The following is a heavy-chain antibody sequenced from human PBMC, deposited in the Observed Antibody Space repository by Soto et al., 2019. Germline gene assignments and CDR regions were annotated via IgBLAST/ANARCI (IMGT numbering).Heavy chain of an antibody. CDR1: GGSISSYY. Sequence: QVQLQASGPGLVKPSETLSLTCTVSGGSISSYYWSWIRQPAGKGLEWSGRIYTSGSTNYNPSLKSRVTMSVDTSQNQFSLKLSSVTAADTAVYYCASSRLGGVPCSCGMDVWGQGTTVTVSS. J-gene: IGHJ6*02. CDR3: ASSRLGGVPCSCGMDV. D-gene: IGHD3-10*01. CDR2: IYTSGST. V-gene: IGHV4-4*07.